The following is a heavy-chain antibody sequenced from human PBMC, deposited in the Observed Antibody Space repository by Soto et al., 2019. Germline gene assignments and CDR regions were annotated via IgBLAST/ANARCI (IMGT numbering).Heavy chain of an antibody. CDR1: GYTFTGYY. J-gene: IGHJ5*02. CDR2: INPNSGGT. Sequence: ASVKVSCKASGYTFTGYYMHWVRQAPGQGLEWMGWINPNSGGTNYAQKFQGWVTMTRDTSISTAYMELSRLRSDDTAVYYCARDVDYGGSNWFDPWGQGTLVTVSS. D-gene: IGHD4-17*01. V-gene: IGHV1-2*04. CDR3: ARDVDYGGSNWFDP.